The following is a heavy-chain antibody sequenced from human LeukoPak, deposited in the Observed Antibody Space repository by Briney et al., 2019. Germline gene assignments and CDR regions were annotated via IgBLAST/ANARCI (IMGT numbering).Heavy chain of an antibody. CDR2: ISSSSSYI. CDR3: ARAPMVRGVMEY. Sequence: GGSLRLSCAASGFTFSSYSMNWVRQAPGKGLEWVSSISSSSSYIYYADSVKGRFTIPRDNAKNSLYLQMNSLRAEDTAVYYCARAPMVRGVMEYWGQGTLVTVSS. V-gene: IGHV3-21*01. J-gene: IGHJ4*02. D-gene: IGHD3-10*01. CDR1: GFTFSSYS.